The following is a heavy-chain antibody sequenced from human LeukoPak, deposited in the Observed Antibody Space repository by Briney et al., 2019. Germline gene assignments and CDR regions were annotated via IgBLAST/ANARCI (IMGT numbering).Heavy chain of an antibody. V-gene: IGHV4-30-4*01. D-gene: IGHD3-3*01. CDR3: ARGGYDFWSDYYYGMDV. CDR2: IYYSGST. J-gene: IGHJ6*02. CDR1: GGSISSGDYY. Sequence: SETLSLTCTVSGGSISSGDYYWSWIRQPPGKGLEWIGYIYYSGSTYYNPSLKSRVTISGDTSKNQFSLKLSSVTAADTAVYYCARGGYDFWSDYYYGMDVWGQGTTVTVSS.